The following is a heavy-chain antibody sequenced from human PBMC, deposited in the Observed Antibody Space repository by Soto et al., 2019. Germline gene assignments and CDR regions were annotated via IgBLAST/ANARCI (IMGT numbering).Heavy chain of an antibody. CDR3: ARHPGTAYYYYGMDV. D-gene: IGHD1-1*01. J-gene: IGHJ6*02. CDR1: GGSISSSSYY. Sequence: PSETLSLTCTVSGGSISSSSYYWGWIRQPPGKGLEWIGSIYYSGSTYYNPSLKSRVTISVDTSKNQFSLKLSSVTAADTAVYYCARHPGTAYYYYGMDVWGQGATVTVSS. CDR2: IYYSGST. V-gene: IGHV4-39*01.